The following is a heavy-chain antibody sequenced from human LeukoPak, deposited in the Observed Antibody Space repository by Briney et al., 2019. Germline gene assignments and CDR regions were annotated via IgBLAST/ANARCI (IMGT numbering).Heavy chain of an antibody. CDR3: ARTKWLEAIDY. J-gene: IGHJ4*02. V-gene: IGHV3-48*03. Sequence: GGSLRLSCAASGFTFSSYEMNWVRQAPGKGLEWVSYISSSGSTIYYADSVKGRFTISRDNAKNSLYLQMNSLRAEDTAGYYCARTKWLEAIDYWGQGTLVTVSS. D-gene: IGHD6-19*01. CDR2: ISSSGSTI. CDR1: GFTFSSYE.